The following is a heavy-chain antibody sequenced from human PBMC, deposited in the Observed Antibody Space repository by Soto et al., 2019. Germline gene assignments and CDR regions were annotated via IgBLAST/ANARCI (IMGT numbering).Heavy chain of an antibody. J-gene: IGHJ6*03. D-gene: IGHD6-13*01. CDR2: ISAYNGNT. CDR3: ARDKGRQLADYYYYYMDV. Sequence: ASVKVSCKASGYTFTSYGISWVRQAPGQGLEWMGWISAYNGNTNYAQKLQGRVTMTTDTSTRTAYMELRSLRSDDTAVYYCARDKGRQLADYYYYYMDVWGKGTTVTVSS. CDR1: GYTFTSYG. V-gene: IGHV1-18*01.